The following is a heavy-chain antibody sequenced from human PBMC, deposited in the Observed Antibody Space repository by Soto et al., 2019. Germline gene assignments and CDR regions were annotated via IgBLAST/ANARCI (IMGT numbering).Heavy chain of an antibody. CDR1: GGTFSGYT. Sequence: SVKVSCKASGGTFSGYTISWVRQAPGQGLEWMGRIIPILGIANYAQKFQGRVTITADKSTSTAYMELSSLISEDTAVYYCARDRSAGYCSGGRCQSRNYYYYYYMAVGGKGTTVTVSS. CDR2: IIPILGIA. V-gene: IGHV1-69*04. J-gene: IGHJ6*03. D-gene: IGHD2-15*01. CDR3: ARDRSAGYCSGGRCQSRNYYYYYYMAV.